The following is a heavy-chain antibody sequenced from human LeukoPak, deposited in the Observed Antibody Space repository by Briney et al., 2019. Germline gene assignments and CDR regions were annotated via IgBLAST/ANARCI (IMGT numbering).Heavy chain of an antibody. CDR2: IRCDGSNK. J-gene: IGHJ3*02. CDR1: GFTFSSYG. CDR3: ARDDRRFGI. Sequence: GGSLRLSCAASGFTFSSYGMHWVRQAPGKGLEWVAFIRCDGSNKYYADSVKGRFTISRDNSKNTLYLQMNSLRAEDTAVYYCARDDRRFGIWGQGTMVTVSS. D-gene: IGHD3-22*01. V-gene: IGHV3-30*02.